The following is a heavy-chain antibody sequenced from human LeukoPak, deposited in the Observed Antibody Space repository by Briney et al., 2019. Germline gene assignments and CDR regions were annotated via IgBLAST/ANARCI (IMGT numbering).Heavy chain of an antibody. J-gene: IGHJ5*02. CDR3: AKDRDVVVPAAIEP. V-gene: IGHV3-30*02. Sequence: AGGSLRLSCAASGFIFSNYGIHWVRQAPGKGLEWVAFIRYDGSNKYYADSVKGRFTISRDNSKNTLYLQMNSLRAEDTAVYYCAKDRDVVVPAAIEPWGQGTLVTVSS. CDR2: IRYDGSNK. D-gene: IGHD2-2*01. CDR1: GFIFSNYG.